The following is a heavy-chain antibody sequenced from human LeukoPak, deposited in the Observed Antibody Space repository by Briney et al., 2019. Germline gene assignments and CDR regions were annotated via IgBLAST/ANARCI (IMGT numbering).Heavy chain of an antibody. D-gene: IGHD6-13*01. CDR2: ISAYNGNT. J-gene: IGHJ6*02. CDR3: ARDLGVAAAGLYGMDV. V-gene: IGHV1-18*01. CDR1: GYTFTSYG. Sequence: ASVKVSCKASGYTFTSYGISWVRQAPGQGLEWMGWISAYNGNTNYAQKLQGRVTMTTDTSTSTAYMELRSLRSDDTAVYYCARDLGVAAAGLYGMDVWGQGTTVTVSS.